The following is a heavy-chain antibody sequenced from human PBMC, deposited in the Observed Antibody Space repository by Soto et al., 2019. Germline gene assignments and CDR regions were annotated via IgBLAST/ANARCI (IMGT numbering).Heavy chain of an antibody. CDR2: INSDGSST. V-gene: IGHV3-74*01. CDR3: ARGGSLNWYFDL. J-gene: IGHJ2*01. Sequence: EVQLVESGGGLVQPGGSLRLSCAASGFTFSSYWMHWVRQAPGKGLVWVSRINSDGSSTSYADSVKGRFTISRDNAKNTLYLQMKRLRAEDTAVYYWARGGSLNWYFDLWGRGTLVTVSS. CDR1: GFTFSSYW. D-gene: IGHD1-26*01.